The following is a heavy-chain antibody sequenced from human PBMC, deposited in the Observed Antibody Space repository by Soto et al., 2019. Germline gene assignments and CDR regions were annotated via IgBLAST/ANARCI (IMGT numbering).Heavy chain of an antibody. V-gene: IGHV3-48*01. D-gene: IGHD1-1*01. CDR1: GFTFSTYS. CDR2: ISSSATI. Sequence: PGGSLRLSCVASGFTFSTYSMNWVRQGPGKGLEWVAYISSSATIYYTDSVKGRFTISRDNAKNSVYLQMNSLRADETAVYYCARGPTGTTSVYLDYWGQGALVTVCS. J-gene: IGHJ4*02. CDR3: ARGPTGTTSVYLDY.